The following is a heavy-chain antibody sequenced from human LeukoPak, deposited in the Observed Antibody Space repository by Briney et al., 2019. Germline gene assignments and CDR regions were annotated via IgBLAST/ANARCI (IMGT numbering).Heavy chain of an antibody. Sequence: ASVKVSCKASGYTFTSYDINWVRQATGQGLEWMGWMNPNSGNTGYAQKFQGRVTMTRNTSISTAYMELSSLRSEDTAVYYCARGVGPYYYDSSGYHKTSYYYYYMDVWGKGTTVTVSS. CDR3: ARGVGPYYYDSSGYHKTSYYYYYMDV. J-gene: IGHJ6*03. D-gene: IGHD3-22*01. CDR2: MNPNSGNT. CDR1: GYTFTSYD. V-gene: IGHV1-8*01.